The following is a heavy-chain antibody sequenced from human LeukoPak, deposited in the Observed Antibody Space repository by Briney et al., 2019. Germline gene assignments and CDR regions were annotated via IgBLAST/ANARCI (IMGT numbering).Heavy chain of an antibody. CDR3: ARAGLNGDVDY. D-gene: IGHD4-17*01. Sequence: PSETLSLTCTVSGGSISSSSYYWGWIRQPPGKGLERIGEINHSGSTNYNPSLKSRVTISVDTSKNQFSLKLSSVTAADTAVYYCARAGLNGDVDYWGQGTLVTVSS. V-gene: IGHV4-39*07. CDR2: INHSGST. J-gene: IGHJ4*02. CDR1: GGSISSSSYY.